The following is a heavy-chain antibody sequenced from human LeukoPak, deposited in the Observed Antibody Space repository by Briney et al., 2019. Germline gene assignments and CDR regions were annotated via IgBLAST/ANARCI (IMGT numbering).Heavy chain of an antibody. CDR1: GFTFSSYW. Sequence: GGSLRLSCAASGFTFSSYWMHWVRQAPGKGLVWVSRINSDGSSTSYADSVKGRFTISRDNAKNTLYLQMNSLIAEDTSLDSCARVDPSPYYDFLLWFGPWGQGTPVTVSS. D-gene: IGHD3-3*01. J-gene: IGHJ5*01. CDR2: INSDGSST. CDR3: ARVDPSPYYDFLLWFGP. V-gene: IGHV3-74*01.